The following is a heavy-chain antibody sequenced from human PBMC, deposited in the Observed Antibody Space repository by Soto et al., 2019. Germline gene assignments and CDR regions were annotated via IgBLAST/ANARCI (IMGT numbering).Heavy chain of an antibody. Sequence: GESLKISCKGSGYSFTIYWIGWVRQMPGKGLEWMGIIYPGDSDTRYSPSFQGQVTISADKSISTAYLQWSSLKASDTAMYYCARRNYYDSSGTYGMDVWGQGTTVTVSS. J-gene: IGHJ6*02. CDR3: ARRNYYDSSGTYGMDV. CDR1: GYSFTIYW. CDR2: IYPGDSDT. D-gene: IGHD3-22*01. V-gene: IGHV5-51*01.